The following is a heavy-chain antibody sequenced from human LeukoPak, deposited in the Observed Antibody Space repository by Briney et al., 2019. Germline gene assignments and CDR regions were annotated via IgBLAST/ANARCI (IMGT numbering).Heavy chain of an antibody. V-gene: IGHV3-30*03. Sequence: GGSLRLSCAASGFTFSSYGMHWVRQAPGKGLEWVAVISYDGSNKYYADSVKGRFTISRDNSKNTLYLQMNSLRAEDTAVYYCARLNLLVGAFDIWGQGTMVTVSS. J-gene: IGHJ3*02. CDR2: ISYDGSNK. D-gene: IGHD1-26*01. CDR3: ARLNLLVGAFDI. CDR1: GFTFSSYG.